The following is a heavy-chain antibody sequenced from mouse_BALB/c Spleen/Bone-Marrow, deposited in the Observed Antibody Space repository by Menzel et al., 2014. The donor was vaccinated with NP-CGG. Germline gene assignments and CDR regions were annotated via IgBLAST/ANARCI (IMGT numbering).Heavy chain of an antibody. D-gene: IGHD1-2*01. CDR2: ISSGSSTI. CDR1: GFTFSSFG. Sequence: EVNVVESGGGLVQPGGSRKLSCAASGFTFSSFGMHWVRQAPEKGLEWVAYISSGSSTIYYADEVKGQFTITRDNPKNTLFLQMTSLRSEDTAMYYCARSLLRLSYAMDYWGQGTSVTVSS. V-gene: IGHV5-17*02. CDR3: ARSLLRLSYAMDY. J-gene: IGHJ4*01.